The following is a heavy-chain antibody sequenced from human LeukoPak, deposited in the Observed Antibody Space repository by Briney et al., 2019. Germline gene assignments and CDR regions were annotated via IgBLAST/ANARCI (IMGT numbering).Heavy chain of an antibody. J-gene: IGHJ4*02. D-gene: IGHD2-15*01. CDR1: GGSFSGYY. Sequence: SETLSLTCAAYGGSFSGYYWSWIRQPPGKGLEWIGEINHSGSTNYNPSLKSRVTISVDTSKNQFSLKLSSVTAADTAVYYCAREGVASDCSGGSCHRGILDYWGQGTLVTVSS. V-gene: IGHV4-34*01. CDR3: AREGVASDCSGGSCHRGILDY. CDR2: INHSGST.